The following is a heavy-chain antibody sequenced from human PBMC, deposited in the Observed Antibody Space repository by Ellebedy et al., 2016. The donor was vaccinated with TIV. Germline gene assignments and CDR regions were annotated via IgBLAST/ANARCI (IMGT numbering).Heavy chain of an antibody. CDR1: GYTFTSYY. J-gene: IGHJ4*02. CDR2: INPSGGSS. Sequence: ASVKVSCKASGYTFTSYYMYWVRQAPGQGLEWMGIINPSGGSSNYAQKFQGRVTVTRDKSTSTVYIELGSLRSEDPAVYYCARGDNYYYDSSGYYYSYWGQGTLVTVSS. D-gene: IGHD3-22*01. V-gene: IGHV1-46*01. CDR3: ARGDNYYYDSSGYYYSY.